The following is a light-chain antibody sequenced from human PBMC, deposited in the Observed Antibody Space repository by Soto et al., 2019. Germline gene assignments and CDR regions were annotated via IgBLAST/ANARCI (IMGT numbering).Light chain of an antibody. CDR1: QTVSNNY. J-gene: IGKJ3*01. CDR2: GAS. V-gene: IGKV3-20*01. CDR3: HHYGTSPRT. Sequence: EAVLTQSPGTLSLSPGERATLSCRASQTVSNNYLAWYQHTPGQAPRLLIYGASSRIAGIADRFSGSGSGTDFTLTIRSREPEDFAVYYCHHYGTSPRTFGAGTKVDLK.